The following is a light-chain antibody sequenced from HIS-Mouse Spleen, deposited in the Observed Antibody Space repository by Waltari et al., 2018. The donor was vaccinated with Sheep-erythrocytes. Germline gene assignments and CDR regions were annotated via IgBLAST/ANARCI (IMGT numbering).Light chain of an antibody. Sequence: QSALTQPPSASGSPGQSVTISCTGTSSDVGGYNYVSWYQQHPVKAPKLMIHEVSKRPSGVPVRFSGSKSGNTASPTVSGLQAEDEADYYCSSYAGSNNWVFGGGTKLTVL. V-gene: IGLV2-8*01. CDR3: SSYAGSNNWV. CDR2: EVS. CDR1: SSDVGGYNY. J-gene: IGLJ3*02.